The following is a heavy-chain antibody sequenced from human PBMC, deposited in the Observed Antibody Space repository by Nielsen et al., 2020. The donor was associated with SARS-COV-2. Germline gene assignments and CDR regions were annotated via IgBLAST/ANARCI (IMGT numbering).Heavy chain of an antibody. CDR1: GFTFSTHA. CDR3: TKRGLCSSANCYHHFDS. Sequence: GESLTISCAASGFTFSTHAMNWVRQAPGKGLEWVAAITPDGITTFYADSGKGRFTISRDNSKNTLFLQMNSLRAEDTAVYYCTKRGLCSSANCYHHFDSWGLGTLVTVSS. D-gene: IGHD2-2*01. J-gene: IGHJ4*02. V-gene: IGHV3-23*01. CDR2: ITPDGITT.